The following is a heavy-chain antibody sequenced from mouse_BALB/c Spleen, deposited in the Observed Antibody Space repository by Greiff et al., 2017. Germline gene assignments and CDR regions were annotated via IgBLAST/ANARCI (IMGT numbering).Heavy chain of an antibody. V-gene: IGHV5-6-5*01. D-gene: IGHD1-1*01. Sequence: EVQGVESGGGLVKPGGSLKLSCAASGFTFSSYAMSWVRQTPEKRLEWVASISSGGITYYPDSVKGRFTISRDNARNILYLQMSSLRSEDTAMYYCAREGYYGSRYFDVWGAGTTVTVSS. J-gene: IGHJ1*01. CDR3: AREGYYGSRYFDV. CDR1: GFTFSSYA. CDR2: ISSGGIT.